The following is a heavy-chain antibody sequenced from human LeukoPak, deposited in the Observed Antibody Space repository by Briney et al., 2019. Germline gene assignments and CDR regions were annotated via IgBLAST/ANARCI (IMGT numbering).Heavy chain of an antibody. J-gene: IGHJ4*02. D-gene: IGHD3-16*01. Sequence: GGSLRLSCTPSGFTFSDFYFSWIRQPPGKGLEWVSYISSSGSTIHYADSVRGRFTISRDNAKNSLYLQMSSLRAEDTAVYYCATLGGDPDFWGQGTLVTVSS. CDR1: GFTFSDFY. CDR2: ISSSGSTI. CDR3: ATLGGDPDF. V-gene: IGHV3-11*01.